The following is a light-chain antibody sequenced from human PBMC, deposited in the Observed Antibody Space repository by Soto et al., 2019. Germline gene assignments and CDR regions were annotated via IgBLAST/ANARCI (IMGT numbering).Light chain of an antibody. J-gene: IGLJ2*01. CDR2: GNS. CDR1: SSNIGAGYD. Sequence: QSVLKQPPSVSGAPGPRVTISCTGSSSNIGAGYDVHWYQQLPGTAPKLLIYGNSNRPSGVPDRFSGSKSGTSASLAITGLQAEDEADYYCQSYDSSRSGVVFGGGTKLTVL. CDR3: QSYDSSRSGVV. V-gene: IGLV1-40*01.